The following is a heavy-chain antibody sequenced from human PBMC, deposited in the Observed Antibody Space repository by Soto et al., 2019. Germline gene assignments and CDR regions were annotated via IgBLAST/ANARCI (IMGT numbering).Heavy chain of an antibody. CDR1: GFTFSSYG. CDR3: ARDPGPIGKNPGAGSPHDY. D-gene: IGHD3-10*01. J-gene: IGHJ4*02. CDR2: IWYDGSNK. Sequence: GGSLRLSCAASGFTFSSYGMHWVRQAPGKGLEWVAVIWYDGSNKYYADSVKGRFTISRDNSKNALYLQMNSLRAEDTAVYYCARDPGPIGKNPGAGSPHDYWGQGTLVTVSS. V-gene: IGHV3-33*01.